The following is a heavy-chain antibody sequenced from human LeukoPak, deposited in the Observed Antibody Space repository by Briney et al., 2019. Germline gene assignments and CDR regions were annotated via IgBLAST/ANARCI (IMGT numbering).Heavy chain of an antibody. CDR1: GFTFSSYG. V-gene: IGHV3-30*18. CDR2: ISYDGSNK. CDR3: AKDVLKALFGEFLPFDP. Sequence: GGSLRLSCAASGFTFSSYGMHWVRQAPGKGLEWVAVISYDGSNKYYAASVEGRFTISRDNSKNTLYLQMNSLRAEDTAVYYCAKDVLKALFGEFLPFDPWGQGTLVTVSS. D-gene: IGHD3-10*01. J-gene: IGHJ5*02.